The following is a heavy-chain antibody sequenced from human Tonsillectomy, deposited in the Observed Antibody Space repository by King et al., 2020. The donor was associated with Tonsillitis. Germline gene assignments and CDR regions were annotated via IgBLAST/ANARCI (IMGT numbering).Heavy chain of an antibody. CDR1: GGSISSYY. D-gene: IGHD3-22*01. Sequence: VQLQESGPGLVKPSETLSLTCTVSGGSISSYYWSWIRQPPGKGLEWIGYIYYSGSTNYNPSLKSRVTISVDTSKNQFSLKLNSVTAADTAVYYCARLNYYDSSGYPYFDYWGQGTLVTVSP. CDR2: IYYSGST. V-gene: IGHV4-59*08. CDR3: ARLNYYDSSGYPYFDY. J-gene: IGHJ4*02.